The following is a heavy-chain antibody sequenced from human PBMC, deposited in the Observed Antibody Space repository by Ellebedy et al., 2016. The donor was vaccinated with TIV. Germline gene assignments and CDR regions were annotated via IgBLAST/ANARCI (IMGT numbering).Heavy chain of an antibody. CDR3: ASRGVPLGYCSGGSGLDTYYYYGMDV. Sequence: AASVKVSCKASGCTFSSYGISWVRQAPGQGLEWMGRIIPILGIPNYAQKFQGRVTITADTSTSTAYLELSSLRSEDTSVYYCASRGVPLGYCSGGSGLDTYYYYGMDVWGQGTTVTVSS. D-gene: IGHD2-15*01. CDR1: GCTFSSYG. J-gene: IGHJ6*02. CDR2: IIPILGIP. V-gene: IGHV1-69*04.